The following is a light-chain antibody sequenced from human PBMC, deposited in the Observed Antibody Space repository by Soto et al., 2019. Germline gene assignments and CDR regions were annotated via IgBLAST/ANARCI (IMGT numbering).Light chain of an antibody. CDR3: LQSNRTPHT. J-gene: IGKJ2*01. Sequence: IQMTQSPSSLSASVRDRVTITCRASQSVSAYLLWYQQRQGRAPKLIIYAGSNLLSGVPSRFSGSGSGTTFTLTISSLQSEDFAPSDCLQSNRTPHTVGPGKKLETK. V-gene: IGKV1-39*01. CDR2: AGS. CDR1: QSVSAY.